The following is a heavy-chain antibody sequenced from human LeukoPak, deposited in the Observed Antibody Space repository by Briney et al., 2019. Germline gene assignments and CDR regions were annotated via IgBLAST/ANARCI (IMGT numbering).Heavy chain of an antibody. Sequence: GGSLRLSCAASGFTFSSYWMSWVRQAPGKGLEWVADINLDGSEKYYVGSVKGRFTISRDNAKNSLNLHMNSLRAEDTAVYYCAREGTRGFFDSWGQGTLVTVSS. CDR3: AREGTRGFFDS. D-gene: IGHD1/OR15-1a*01. V-gene: IGHV3-7*01. CDR1: GFTFSSYW. J-gene: IGHJ4*02. CDR2: INLDGSEK.